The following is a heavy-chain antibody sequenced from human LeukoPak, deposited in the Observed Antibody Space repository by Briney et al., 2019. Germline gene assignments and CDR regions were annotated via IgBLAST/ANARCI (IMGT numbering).Heavy chain of an antibody. Sequence: ASVKVSCKASGYTFTSYDINWVRQATGQGLEWMGWMNPNSGNTGYAQKFQGRVTMTRNTSISTAYMELSSLRSEDTAGYYCARVGCRSGGSCYSLRYYYYGMDVWGQGTTVTVSS. V-gene: IGHV1-8*01. J-gene: IGHJ6*02. CDR2: MNPNSGNT. CDR1: GYTFTSYD. CDR3: ARVGCRSGGSCYSLRYYYYGMDV. D-gene: IGHD2-15*01.